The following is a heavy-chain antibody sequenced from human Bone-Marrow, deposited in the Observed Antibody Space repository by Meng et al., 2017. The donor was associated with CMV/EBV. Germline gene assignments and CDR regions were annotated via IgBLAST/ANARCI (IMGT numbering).Heavy chain of an antibody. Sequence: SLKISCAASGFTFDDYAMHWVRQAPGKGLEWVSGISWNSGSIGYADSVKGRFTISRDNAKNSLYLQMNSLRAEDTALYYCAKARFLTGNYGMDVWGQGTTVTVYS. CDR2: ISWNSGSI. V-gene: IGHV3-9*01. CDR1: GFTFDDYA. J-gene: IGHJ6*01. CDR3: AKARFLTGNYGMDV. D-gene: IGHD3-9*01.